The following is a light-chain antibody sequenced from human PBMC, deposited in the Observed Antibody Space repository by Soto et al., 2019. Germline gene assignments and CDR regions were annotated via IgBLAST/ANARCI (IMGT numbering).Light chain of an antibody. J-gene: IGKJ1*01. CDR3: QQYNTYPET. Sequence: DMQMTQYPSTLSASVGDRVPITCRASQSISSWLAWYPQTAGKAPKLLIYDASTLESGVPSRFSDSGAGTECTRTITSLQPDDVSTDYCQQYNTYPETFGQGTKVDI. CDR2: DAS. CDR1: QSISSW. V-gene: IGKV1-5*01.